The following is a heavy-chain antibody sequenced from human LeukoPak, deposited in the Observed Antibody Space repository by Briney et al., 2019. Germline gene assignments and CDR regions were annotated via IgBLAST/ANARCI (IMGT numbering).Heavy chain of an antibody. D-gene: IGHD3-10*01. CDR1: GGTFSSYA. J-gene: IGHJ4*02. Sequence: SVKVSCKASGGTFSSYAISWVRQAPGQGLEWMGGIIPIFGTANYAQKFQGRVTITADESTSTAYMELSSLRSEDTAVYYCARAEGRGSGSPYYFDYWGQGTLVTVSS. V-gene: IGHV1-69*01. CDR3: ARAEGRGSGSPYYFDY. CDR2: IIPIFGTA.